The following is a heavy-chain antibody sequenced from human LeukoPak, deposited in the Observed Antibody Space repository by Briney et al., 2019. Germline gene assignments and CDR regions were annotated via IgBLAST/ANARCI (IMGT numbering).Heavy chain of an antibody. CDR2: ISYDGSNK. CDR1: GFTFSNYG. Sequence: GRSLRLSCAASGFTFSNYGMHWVRQAPGKGLEWAAVISYDGSNKYYADSVRGRFTISRDNSKNTLYLQMNSLRAEDTAVYYCAKDPATYYDFWSGPHNYFDYWGQGTLVTVSS. CDR3: AKDPATYYDFWSGPHNYFDY. J-gene: IGHJ4*02. D-gene: IGHD3-3*01. V-gene: IGHV3-30*18.